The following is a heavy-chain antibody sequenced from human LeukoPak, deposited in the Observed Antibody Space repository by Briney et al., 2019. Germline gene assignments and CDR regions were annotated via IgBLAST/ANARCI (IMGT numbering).Heavy chain of an antibody. CDR1: GGSISPYF. D-gene: IGHD2-2*01. J-gene: IGHJ6*03. V-gene: IGHV4-59*06. CDR3: ARAPLDIVVVPVYYMDV. CDR2: IYYSGST. Sequence: SETLSLTCTVSGGSISPYFWSWMRQHPGKGLEWIGYIYYSGSTYYNPSLKSRVTISVDTSKNQFSLKLSSVTAADTAVYYCARAPLDIVVVPVYYMDVWGKGTTVTVSS.